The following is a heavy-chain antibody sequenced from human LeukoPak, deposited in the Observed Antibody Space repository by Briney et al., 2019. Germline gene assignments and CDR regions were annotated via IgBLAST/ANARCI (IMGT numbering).Heavy chain of an antibody. J-gene: IGHJ4*02. D-gene: IGHD1-26*01. V-gene: IGHV3-23*01. Sequence: GGSLRLSCAASGFTVSSYDMTWVRQAPGKGLEWVSSIGDGGGGTYADSVKGRFSISRDNSKNTVYLQMNSLRVEDTAVYYCAKGPVSAIVGATTLDYWGQGTLVTVSS. CDR3: AKGPVSAIVGATTLDY. CDR1: GFTVSSYD. CDR2: IGDGGGGT.